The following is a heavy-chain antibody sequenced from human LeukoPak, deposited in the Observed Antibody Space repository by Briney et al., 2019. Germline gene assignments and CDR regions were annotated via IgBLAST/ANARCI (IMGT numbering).Heavy chain of an antibody. V-gene: IGHV4-34*01. Sequence: SETLSLTCAVYGGSFSGHYWSWIRQPPGKGLEWIGEINHSGSTNYNPSLESRVTISVDTSKNHFSLKLSSVTAAATAVYYCASLHQGLLVRGVSGSWGQGTLVTVSS. CDR2: INHSGST. J-gene: IGHJ4*02. CDR1: GGSFSGHY. CDR3: ASLHQGLLVRGVSGS. D-gene: IGHD3-10*01.